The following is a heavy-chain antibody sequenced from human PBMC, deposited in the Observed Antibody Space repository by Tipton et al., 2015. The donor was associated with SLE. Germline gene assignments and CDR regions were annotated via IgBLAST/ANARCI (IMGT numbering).Heavy chain of an antibody. CDR2: ISGDGGST. J-gene: IGHJ6*02. V-gene: IGHV3-43*02. D-gene: IGHD4-17*01. CDR1: GFTFDDYA. CDR3: VVTTGPYYYGMDV. Sequence: SLRLSCAASGFTFDDYAMQWVRQAPGKGLEWVSLISGDGGSTYYADSVKGRFTVSRGNSKNSLYLQMNSLRTEDTALYYCVVTTGPYYYGMDVWGQGTTVTVSS.